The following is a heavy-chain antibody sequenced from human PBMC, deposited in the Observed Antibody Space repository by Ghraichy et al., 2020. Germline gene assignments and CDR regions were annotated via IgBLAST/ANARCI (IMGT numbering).Heavy chain of an antibody. D-gene: IGHD5-18*01. V-gene: IGHV4-34*01. J-gene: IGHJ4*02. CDR1: GGSFSGYY. CDR3: ARGRYSYGYGDY. Sequence: ETLSLTCAVYGGSFSGYYWSWIRQPPGKGLEWIGEINHSGSTNYNPSLKSRVPISVDTSKNQFSLKLSSVTAADTAVYYCARGRYSYGYGDYWGQGTLVTGSS. CDR2: INHSGST.